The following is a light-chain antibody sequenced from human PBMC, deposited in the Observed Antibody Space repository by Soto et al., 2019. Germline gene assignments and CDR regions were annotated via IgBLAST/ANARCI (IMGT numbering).Light chain of an antibody. CDR2: GAS. J-gene: IGKJ1*01. V-gene: IGKV3-15*01. Sequence: EIGITQYPDTLSLSPGETVTLPFMASQSIRTNLAWYQHKSGQSPRLLIYGASNRATGFPARFSGSGSGTEFTLTISSLQSEDFAVYYCQQYNDNWPTFGQGTKVDIK. CDR1: QSIRTN. CDR3: QQYNDNWPT.